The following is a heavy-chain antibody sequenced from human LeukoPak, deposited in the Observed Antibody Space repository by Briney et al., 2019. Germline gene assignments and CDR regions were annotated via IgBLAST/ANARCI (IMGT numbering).Heavy chain of an antibody. CDR3: ARGGWYYDSSGAFAFDI. D-gene: IGHD3-22*01. J-gene: IGHJ3*02. V-gene: IGHV4-59*01. CDR2: IYYSGST. CDR1: GGSISSYY. Sequence: PSETLSLTCTVSGGSISSYYWSWIRQPPGKGLEWIGYIYYSGSTNYNPSLKSRVTISVDTSKNQFSLKLSSVTAADTAVYYCARGGWYYDSSGAFAFDIWGQGTMVTVSS.